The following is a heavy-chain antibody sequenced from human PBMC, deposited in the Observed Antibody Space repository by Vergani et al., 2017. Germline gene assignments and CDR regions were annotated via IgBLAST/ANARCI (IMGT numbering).Heavy chain of an antibody. J-gene: IGHJ4*02. CDR2: IYYSGST. D-gene: IGHD1-7*01. Sequence: QVQLEESGPGLVKPSETLSLTCTVSGGSFNTYYWSWIRQSPGKGLEWIGYIYYSGSTNYKPSLKSRVTISIDTSKNQFSLKLSSVTAADTAVYYCVRGGGRNYPIFDYWGQGSLVTVSS. CDR1: GGSFNTYY. CDR3: VRGGGRNYPIFDY. V-gene: IGHV4-59*13.